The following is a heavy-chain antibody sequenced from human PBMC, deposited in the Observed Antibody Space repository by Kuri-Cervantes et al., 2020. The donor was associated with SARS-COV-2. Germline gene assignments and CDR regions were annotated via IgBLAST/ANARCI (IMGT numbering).Heavy chain of an antibody. CDR1: GGSISSYY. V-gene: IGHV4-59*12. J-gene: IGHJ5*02. CDR3: ARSPGIAAAGTNWFDP. Sequence: SETLSLTCTVSGGSISSYYWSWIRQPPGKGLEWIGYIYYSGSTNYNPSPKSRVTISVDTSKNQFSLKLSSVTAADTAVYYCARSPGIAAAGTNWFDPWGQGTLVTVSS. D-gene: IGHD6-13*01. CDR2: IYYSGST.